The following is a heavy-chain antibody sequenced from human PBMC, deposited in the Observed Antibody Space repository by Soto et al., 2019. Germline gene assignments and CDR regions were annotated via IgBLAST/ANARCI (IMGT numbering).Heavy chain of an antibody. CDR1: GGTFSSYA. D-gene: IGHD5-12*01. J-gene: IGHJ3*02. CDR2: IIPIFGTA. CDR3: ARDRDGYNDAFDI. Sequence: GASVKVSCKASGGTFSSYAISWVRQAPGQGLEWMGGIIPIFGTANYAQKFQGRVTITADESTSTAYMKLSSLRSEDTAVYYCARDRDGYNDAFDIWGQGTMVTV. V-gene: IGHV1-69*13.